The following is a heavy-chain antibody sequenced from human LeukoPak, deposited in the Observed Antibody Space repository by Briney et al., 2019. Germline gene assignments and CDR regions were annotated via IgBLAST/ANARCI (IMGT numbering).Heavy chain of an antibody. Sequence: SETLSLTCTVSGGSISSYYWSWIRQPPGKGLEWIGYIYYSGSTNYNPSLKSRVTISVDTSKKQFSLKLSSVTATDTAVYFCARSYGSGSGYFYYGMDVWGQGTTVTVSS. CDR3: ARSYGSGSGYFYYGMDV. J-gene: IGHJ6*02. CDR2: IYYSGST. CDR1: GGSISSYY. V-gene: IGHV4-59*08. D-gene: IGHD3-10*01.